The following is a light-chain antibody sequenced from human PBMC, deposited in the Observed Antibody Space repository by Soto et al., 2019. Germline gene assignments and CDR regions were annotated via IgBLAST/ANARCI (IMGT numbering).Light chain of an antibody. J-gene: IGKJ2*01. Sequence: DIQMTQSPSSLSASGGDRVTITCRASQGISTYLVWYQQRQGRAPKLLIYDASSLLSGVPSRFSGSGSGTDFTLTISSLQPEDFATYYCQQSYRTPYTFGQGTKLETK. CDR1: QGISTY. CDR3: QQSYRTPYT. V-gene: IGKV1-39*01. CDR2: DAS.